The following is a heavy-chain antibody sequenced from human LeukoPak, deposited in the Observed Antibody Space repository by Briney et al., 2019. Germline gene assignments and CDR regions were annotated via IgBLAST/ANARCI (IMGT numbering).Heavy chain of an antibody. CDR2: IYYSGST. Sequence: SETLSLTCTVSGGSISSSSYYWGWIRQPPGKGLEWIGSIYYSGSTYYNPSLKSRVTISVDTSKNQFSLKLSSVTAADTAVYYCARARGYEFDYWGQGTLVTVSS. D-gene: IGHD5-12*01. CDR3: ARARGYEFDY. V-gene: IGHV4-39*07. J-gene: IGHJ4*02. CDR1: GGSISSSSYY.